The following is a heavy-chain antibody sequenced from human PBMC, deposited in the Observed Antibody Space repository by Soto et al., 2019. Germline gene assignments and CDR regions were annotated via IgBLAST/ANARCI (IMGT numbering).Heavy chain of an antibody. CDR3: ARDTNPSYYYGSGSFYGMDV. D-gene: IGHD3-10*01. CDR1: GFTVSSNY. V-gene: IGHV3-53*01. CDR2: IYSGGST. Sequence: EVQLVESGGGLIQPGGSLRLSCAASGFTVSSNYMSWVRQAPGKGLEWVSVIYSGGSTYYADSVKGRFTISRDNSKNTLYLQMNSLRAEDTAVYYCARDTNPSYYYGSGSFYGMDVWGQGTTVSVSS. J-gene: IGHJ6*02.